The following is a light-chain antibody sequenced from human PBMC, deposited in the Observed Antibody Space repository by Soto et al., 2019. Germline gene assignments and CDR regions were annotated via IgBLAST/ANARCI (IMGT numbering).Light chain of an antibody. CDR3: QQYDHHPYT. J-gene: IGKJ2*01. Sequence: DIQMTQSPSSLSAAVGDRVTFTCQASQDIYKYLNLYQQKPWKAPKLLIYDASNLERGVPSRFSGSGSGTDFSLNVDSLQTEDTARGDCQQYDHHPYTFGQGTKLEIK. CDR2: DAS. V-gene: IGKV1-33*01. CDR1: QDIYKY.